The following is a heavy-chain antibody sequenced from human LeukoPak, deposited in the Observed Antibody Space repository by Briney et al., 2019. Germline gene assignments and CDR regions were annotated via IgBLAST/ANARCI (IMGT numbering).Heavy chain of an antibody. Sequence: GGSLRLSCAASGLTFTNYAMSWVRQAPGKGLEWVSTISGGGGSTFYADSVKGRFTISRDNSKNTLSLQMNSLRAEDTAVYYCAKDRRITAPLFDYWGQGTLVTVSS. V-gene: IGHV3-23*01. CDR1: GLTFTNYA. J-gene: IGHJ4*02. CDR3: AKDRRITAPLFDY. CDR2: ISGGGGST. D-gene: IGHD1-20*01.